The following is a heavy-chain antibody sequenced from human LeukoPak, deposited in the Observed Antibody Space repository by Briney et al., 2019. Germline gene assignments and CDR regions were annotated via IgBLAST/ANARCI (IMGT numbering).Heavy chain of an antibody. D-gene: IGHD6-13*01. CDR1: GFTFSSYA. V-gene: IGHV3-23*01. CDR2: ISGSGGST. J-gene: IGHJ5*02. Sequence: GGSLRLSCAASGFTFSSYAMSWVRQAPGKGLEWVSAISGSGGSTYYADSVKGRFTISRDNSKNTLYLQMNSLRAEDTAVYYCADLPIGSLNQQLVPWGQGTLVTVSS. CDR3: ADLPIGSLNQQLVP.